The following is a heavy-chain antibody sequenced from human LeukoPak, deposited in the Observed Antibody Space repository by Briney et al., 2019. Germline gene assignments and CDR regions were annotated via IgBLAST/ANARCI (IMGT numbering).Heavy chain of an antibody. D-gene: IGHD2-2*01. Sequence: TGGSLRLSCAASGFTFSSYAMSWVRQAPGKGLEWVSAISGSGGSTYYADSVKGRFTISRDNSKNTLYLQMNSLRAEDTAVYYCAKLIVVVPAARYYGMDVWGQGTTVTVSS. CDR2: ISGSGGST. CDR3: AKLIVVVPAARYYGMDV. CDR1: GFTFSSYA. J-gene: IGHJ6*02. V-gene: IGHV3-23*01.